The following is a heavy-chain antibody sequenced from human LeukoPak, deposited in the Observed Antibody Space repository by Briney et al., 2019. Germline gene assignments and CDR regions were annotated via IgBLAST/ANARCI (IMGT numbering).Heavy chain of an antibody. J-gene: IGHJ4*02. D-gene: IGHD6-19*01. CDR1: GFTFDDYA. CDR3: AKDIEYSSGWYGGSFDY. Sequence: GGFLRLSCAASGFTFDDYAMHWVRQAPGKGLEWVSGISWNSGSIGYADSVKGRFTISRDNAKNSLYLQMNSLRAEDTALYYCAKDIEYSSGWYGGSFDYWGQGTLVTVSS. CDR2: ISWNSGSI. V-gene: IGHV3-9*01.